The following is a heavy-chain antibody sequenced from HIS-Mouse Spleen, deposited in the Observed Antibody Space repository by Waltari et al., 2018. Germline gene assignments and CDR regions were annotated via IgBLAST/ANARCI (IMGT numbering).Heavy chain of an antibody. CDR2: IYYSGST. Sequence: QLQLQESGPGLVKPSETLSLTCTVSGGSISSRRYYWGWIRQPPGKGLEWVGRIYYSGSTYYNPSLKSRVTISVDTSKNQFSLKLSSVTAADTAVYYCAREIPYSSSWYDWYFDLWGRGTLVTVSS. V-gene: IGHV4-39*07. CDR1: GGSISSRRYY. D-gene: IGHD6-13*01. J-gene: IGHJ2*01. CDR3: AREIPYSSSWYDWYFDL.